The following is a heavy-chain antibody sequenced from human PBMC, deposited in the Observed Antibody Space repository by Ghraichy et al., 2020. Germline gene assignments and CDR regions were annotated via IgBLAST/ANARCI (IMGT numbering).Heavy chain of an antibody. CDR1: GGSISSSY. V-gene: IGHV4-59*01. Sequence: SETLSLICTVSGGSISSSYWSWIRQPPGKGLEWIGNIYYTGTTNYNPSLTSRVTISVDTSKNQFSLNLVSVTAADTAVYYCASETEGYFYYNMDVWGKGTAVTVSS. CDR3: ASETEGYFYYNMDV. CDR2: IYYTGTT. J-gene: IGHJ6*04.